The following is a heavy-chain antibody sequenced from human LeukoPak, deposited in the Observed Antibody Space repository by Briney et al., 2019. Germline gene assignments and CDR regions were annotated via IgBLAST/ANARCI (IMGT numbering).Heavy chain of an antibody. Sequence: GGSLRLSCAASGFTFSSYSMNWVRQAPGKGLEWVSYISSSSSTIYYADSVKGRFTISRENAKNSLYLQMNSLRAEDTAVYYCARMKYSYGSEYDYWGQGTLVTVSS. CDR1: GFTFSSYS. D-gene: IGHD5-18*01. CDR2: ISSSSSTI. V-gene: IGHV3-48*01. CDR3: ARMKYSYGSEYDY. J-gene: IGHJ4*02.